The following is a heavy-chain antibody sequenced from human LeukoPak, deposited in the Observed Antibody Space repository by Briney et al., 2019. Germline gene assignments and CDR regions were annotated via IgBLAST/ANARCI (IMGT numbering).Heavy chain of an antibody. Sequence: TSETLSLTCTVSGGSISSYYWSWIRQPPGKGLEWIGYIYYSGSTNYNPSLKSRVTISVDTSKNQFSLKLSPVTAADTAVYYCARVLRVYYYDSSGYYPNWFDPWGQGTLVTVSS. CDR3: ARVLRVYYYDSSGYYPNWFDP. CDR2: IYYSGST. J-gene: IGHJ5*02. D-gene: IGHD3-22*01. V-gene: IGHV4-59*01. CDR1: GGSISSYY.